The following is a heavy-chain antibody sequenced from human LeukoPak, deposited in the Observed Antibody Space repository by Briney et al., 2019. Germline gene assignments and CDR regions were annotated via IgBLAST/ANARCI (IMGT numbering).Heavy chain of an antibody. V-gene: IGHV3-23*01. D-gene: IGHD4-17*01. CDR2: ISGSADTT. CDR1: GFTFRSYG. J-gene: IGHJ4*02. CDR3: AELGSAVTTPY. Sequence: GGSLRLSCAASGFTFRSYGMSWVRQAPGKGLEWVSSISGSADTTYYADSVKGRFTISRDNSKNTLYLQMNSLRAEDTAVYYCAELGSAVTTPYWGQGTLVTVSS.